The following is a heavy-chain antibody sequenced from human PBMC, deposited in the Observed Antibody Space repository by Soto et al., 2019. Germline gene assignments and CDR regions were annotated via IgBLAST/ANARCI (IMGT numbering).Heavy chain of an antibody. D-gene: IGHD7-27*01. CDR2: IYKSATT. J-gene: IGHJ5*01. Sequence: SETLSLTCTVSGDSLSSGGHYWSWIRQHPGQALEYIGYIYKSATTYYNPSFESRVAISVDTSKSQFSLNVTSVTAADTAVYFCARGRYCLTGRCFPNWFDSWGQGALVTVSS. CDR3: ARGRYCLTGRCFPNWFDS. V-gene: IGHV4-30-4*01. CDR1: GDSLSSGGHY.